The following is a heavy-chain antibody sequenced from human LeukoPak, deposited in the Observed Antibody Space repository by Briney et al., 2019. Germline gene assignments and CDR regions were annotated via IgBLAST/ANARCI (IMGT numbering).Heavy chain of an antibody. CDR3: ARDKADCSSTSCYGENYYYYYYMDV. CDR1: GLTFSSYS. D-gene: IGHD2-2*01. Sequence: PGGSLRLSCAASGLTFSSYSMNWVRQAPGKGLEWVSSISSSSSHIYYADSVKGRFTISRDNAKNSLCLQMNSLRAEDTAVYYCARDKADCSSTSCYGENYYYYYYMDVWGKGTTVTVSS. V-gene: IGHV3-21*01. J-gene: IGHJ6*03. CDR2: ISSSSSHI.